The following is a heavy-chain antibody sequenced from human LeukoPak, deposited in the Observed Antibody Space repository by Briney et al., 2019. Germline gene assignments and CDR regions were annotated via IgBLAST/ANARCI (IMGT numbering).Heavy chain of an antibody. Sequence: QTSETLSLTCTVSGGSVSSGSYYWGWIRQPPGKGLQRIGYIYIRGSTNYNPSLKSRVTISVDTSKNQFSLKLSSVTAADMAVYYCARGLDYYDSSGYYSWYFDLWGRGTLVTVSS. CDR1: GGSVSSGSYY. CDR2: IYIRGST. CDR3: ARGLDYYDSSGYYSWYFDL. J-gene: IGHJ2*01. D-gene: IGHD3-22*01. V-gene: IGHV4-61*01.